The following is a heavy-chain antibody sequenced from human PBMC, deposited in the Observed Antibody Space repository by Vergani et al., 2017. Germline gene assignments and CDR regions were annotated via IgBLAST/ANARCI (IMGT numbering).Heavy chain of an antibody. Sequence: QVQLVQSGAEVKKPGASVKVSCKASGYTFTSYDINWVRQATGQGLEWMGWMNPNSGNTGYAQKFQGRVTITADKSTSTAYMELSSLRSEDTAVYYCAREGNCSGGSCYGYWGQGTLVTVSS. D-gene: IGHD2-15*01. CDR1: GYTFTSYD. CDR2: MNPNSGNT. V-gene: IGHV1-8*01. J-gene: IGHJ4*02. CDR3: AREGNCSGGSCYGY.